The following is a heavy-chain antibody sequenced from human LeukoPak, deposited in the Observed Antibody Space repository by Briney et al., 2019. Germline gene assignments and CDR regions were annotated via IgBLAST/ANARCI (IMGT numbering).Heavy chain of an antibody. CDR3: ARDRATGKSSSYNAFDI. V-gene: IGHV1-18*01. Sequence: GASVTVSCKASGYTFTSYDINWVRQAPGQGLEWMGWISAYNGNTNYAQKLQGRVTMTTDTSTSTAYMELRSLRSDDTAVYYCARDRATGKSSSYNAFDIWGQGTMVTVSS. J-gene: IGHJ3*02. CDR1: GYTFTSYD. D-gene: IGHD1-1*01. CDR2: ISAYNGNT.